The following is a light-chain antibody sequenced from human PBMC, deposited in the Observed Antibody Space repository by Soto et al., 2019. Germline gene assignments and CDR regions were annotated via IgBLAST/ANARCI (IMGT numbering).Light chain of an antibody. CDR1: SPNIGSNS. J-gene: IGLJ2*01. Sequence: QSVVTQPPSASGTPGQRVTISCSGSSPNIGSNSVNWYQHLPGTAPKRLIYSNNQRPSGVPDRLSGSKSGTSASLAISGLQSEDEADYYCAAWDDSLNGVIFGGGTKLTVL. V-gene: IGLV1-44*01. CDR2: SNN. CDR3: AAWDDSLNGVI.